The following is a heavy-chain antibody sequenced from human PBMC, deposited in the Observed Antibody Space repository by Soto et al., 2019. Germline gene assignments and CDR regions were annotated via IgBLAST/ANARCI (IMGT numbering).Heavy chain of an antibody. Sequence: QVQLVESGGGVVRLGKSLRLSCAASGFTFSNYGMHWVRQAPGKGLECVAFIWNDGSNKWYADSVKGRSAISRDNSKNTLDLQMSSLRPEDTAVYYCARELANVPRAFDLWGQGTLVTVSS. D-gene: IGHD1-1*01. J-gene: IGHJ4*02. CDR3: ARELANVPRAFDL. V-gene: IGHV3-33*01. CDR2: IWNDGSNK. CDR1: GFTFSNYG.